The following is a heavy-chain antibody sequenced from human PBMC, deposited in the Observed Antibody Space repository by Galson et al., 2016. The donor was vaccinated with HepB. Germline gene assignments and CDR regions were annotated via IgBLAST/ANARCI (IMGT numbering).Heavy chain of an antibody. CDR2: ITGDGSGT. Sequence: SLRLSCAASGFIFSGYWMHWVRQAPGRGPIWVSCITGDGSGTRYADYVKGRFTISRDNANNTVYLQMSSLRVEDTAVYYCAKAPSHDYSTFDYWGQGALVTVPS. D-gene: IGHD4-11*01. CDR3: AKAPSHDYSTFDY. J-gene: IGHJ4*02. V-gene: IGHV3-74*01. CDR1: GFIFSGYW.